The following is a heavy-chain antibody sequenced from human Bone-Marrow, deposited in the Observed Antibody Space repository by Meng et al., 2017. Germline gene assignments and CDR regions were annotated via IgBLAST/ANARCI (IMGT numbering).Heavy chain of an antibody. D-gene: IGHD6-25*01. J-gene: IGHJ4*01. CDR2: INPKSGDT. V-gene: IGHV1-2*06. Sequence: ASVKVSCKPSGYNFPDYYIHWVRRAPGQGLEWMGRINPKSGDTHYEQKFQARVTMTEDTSISTAYMGLSGLRSDDPAMYYCARDEDISAAGKLFGDYWGQGTQVTGSS. CDR3: ARDEDISAAGKLFGDY. CDR1: GYNFPDYY.